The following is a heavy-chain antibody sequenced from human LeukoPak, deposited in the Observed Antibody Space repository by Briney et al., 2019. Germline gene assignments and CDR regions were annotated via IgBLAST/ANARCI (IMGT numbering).Heavy chain of an antibody. J-gene: IGHJ4*01. CDR3: ARHGNTGPVSGLPLDH. CDR1: GDSINGYF. V-gene: IGHV4-59*08. CDR2: IYYRGGT. D-gene: IGHD6-19*01. Sequence: PSETLSLTCTVSGDSINGYFWSWIRQPPGQGLEWVGYIYYRGGTSYNPSLGGRITVSLDTSRNQLFLRLTSVTPADTAMYYCARHGNTGPVSGLPLDHWGHGTLVSVSS.